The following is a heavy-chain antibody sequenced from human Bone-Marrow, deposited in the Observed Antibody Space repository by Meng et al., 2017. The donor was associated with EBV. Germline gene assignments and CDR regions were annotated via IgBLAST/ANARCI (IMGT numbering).Heavy chain of an antibody. CDR2: INPNSGGT. CDR1: GYTFTGYY. Sequence: QVQLLQSGAEVKKPGASLKVSCKASGYTFTGYYIHWVRQAPGQGLEWVGWINPNSGGTNYAEKFQGRVTMTRDTSITTAFMELSSLKSDDTAVYYCAMGLATDFDYWGQGTLVTVSS. J-gene: IGHJ4*02. V-gene: IGHV1-2*02. D-gene: IGHD5-12*01. CDR3: AMGLATDFDY.